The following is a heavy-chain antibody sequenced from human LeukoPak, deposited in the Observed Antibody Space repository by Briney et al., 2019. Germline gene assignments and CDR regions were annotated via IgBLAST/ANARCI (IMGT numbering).Heavy chain of an antibody. J-gene: IGHJ1*01. D-gene: IGHD3-22*01. CDR3: ARRRYYDSTGFLD. CDR1: GDSISRCSYY. Sequence: SETLSLTCTVCGDSISRCSYYWGWVRQPPGKGLEWIGDIYYGGSSYYSPSLKSRVTISLDTSKNQFSLKLRSVTAADTAVYYCARRRYYDSTGFLDWGQGSLVSVSS. CDR2: IYYGGSS. V-gene: IGHV4-39*01.